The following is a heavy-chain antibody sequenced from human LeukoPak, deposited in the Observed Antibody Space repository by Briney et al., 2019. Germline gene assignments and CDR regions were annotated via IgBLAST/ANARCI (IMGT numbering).Heavy chain of an antibody. CDR1: GFTFSIYS. V-gene: IGHV3-21*01. D-gene: IGHD6-19*01. J-gene: IGHJ4*02. Sequence: AGGSLRLSCAVSGFTFSIYSMSWVRQAPGKGLEWVSSISSSNSYIYNADSVKGRFTISRDNAKNSLYLQMNSLRAEDTAVYYCARDQGLLVVAGRFGYWGQGTLVTVSS. CDR3: ARDQGLLVVAGRFGY. CDR2: ISSSNSYI.